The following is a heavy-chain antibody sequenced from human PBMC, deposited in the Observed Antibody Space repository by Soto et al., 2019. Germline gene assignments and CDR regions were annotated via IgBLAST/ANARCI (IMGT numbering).Heavy chain of an antibody. J-gene: IGHJ6*01. V-gene: IGHV4-4*07. CDR2: IFTSVNT. CDR1: GGSMNDYY. Sequence: SETLSLTCTVSGGSMNDYYWSWIRQPAGKGLEWIGRIFTSVNTNYNPSLRSRLTMSVDTSTNQVSLRLTSVTAADTAVYYCASGRLVSRYYGVDVWGQGNTVTV. D-gene: IGHD6-6*01. CDR3: ASGRLVSRYYGVDV.